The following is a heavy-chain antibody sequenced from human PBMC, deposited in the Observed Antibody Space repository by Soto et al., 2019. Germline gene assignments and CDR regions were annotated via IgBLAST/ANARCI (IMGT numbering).Heavy chain of an antibody. CDR3: VRDLGFDFDY. D-gene: IGHD7-27*01. V-gene: IGHV6-1*01. CDR2: TYYRSKWFN. Sequence: QVQLQQSGPGLVKPSQTLSLTCAISGDSVSSNSAAWNWIRQSPSKGLEWLGRTYYRSKWFNDYALSVKSRIIITPDTSKNQFSLQLNSVTAEDTAVYYCVRDLGFDFDYWGQGTLVTVSS. J-gene: IGHJ4*02. CDR1: GDSVSSNSAA.